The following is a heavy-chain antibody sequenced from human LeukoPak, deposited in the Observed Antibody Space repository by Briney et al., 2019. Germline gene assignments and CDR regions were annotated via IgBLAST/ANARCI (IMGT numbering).Heavy chain of an antibody. J-gene: IGHJ6*03. D-gene: IGHD4-17*01. Sequence: GESLKISRNGSGYNLTYYWIGLGRQIPGKGLEWMGINYPCDSDTRYSQSFQGQVTISADKSISTAYLQWSSLKASDTDMYYCARHRMDTSRTTANYYYCYMDVWGKGTTVTISS. CDR1: GYNLTYYW. CDR3: ARHRMDTSRTTANYYYCYMDV. V-gene: IGHV5-51*01. CDR2: NYPCDSDT.